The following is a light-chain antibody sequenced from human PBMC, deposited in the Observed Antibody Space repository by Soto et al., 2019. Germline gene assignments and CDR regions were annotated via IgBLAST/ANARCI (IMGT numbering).Light chain of an antibody. V-gene: IGLV2-8*01. J-gene: IGLJ7*01. CDR1: SSDVGGYNY. CDR2: EVT. CDR3: SSYAGSNTFV. Sequence: QSALTQPPSASGSPGQSVTISCTGTSSDVGGYNYVSWYQQHPGKAPKLMIYEVTRRPSGVPDRFSGSKSGNTASLTVSGLQAEDEAYYYCSSYAGSNTFVFGGGTQLTVL.